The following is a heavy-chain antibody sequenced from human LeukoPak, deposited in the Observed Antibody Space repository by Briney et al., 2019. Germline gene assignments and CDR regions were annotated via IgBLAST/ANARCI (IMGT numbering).Heavy chain of an antibody. D-gene: IGHD5-12*01. CDR3: ARVPSGYDYYYYYMDV. Sequence: SVKVSCKASGGTFSSYAISWVRQAPGQGLEWMGGIIPIFGTANYAQKFQGRVTITADKSTSTAYMELSSLRSEDTAVYYCARVPSGYDYYYYYMDVWGKGTTVTVSS. CDR1: GGTFSSYA. J-gene: IGHJ6*03. CDR2: IIPIFGTA. V-gene: IGHV1-69*06.